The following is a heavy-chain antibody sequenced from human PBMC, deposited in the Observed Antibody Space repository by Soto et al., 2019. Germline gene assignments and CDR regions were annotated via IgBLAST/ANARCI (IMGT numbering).Heavy chain of an antibody. CDR1: GGSISSYY. CDR3: ARHRDIVVVPAVRGWFDP. D-gene: IGHD2-2*01. CDR2: IYYSGST. V-gene: IGHV4-59*08. J-gene: IGHJ5*02. Sequence: QVQLRESGPGLVKPSETLSLTCTVSGGSISSYYWSWIRQPPGKGLEWIGYIYYSGSTNYNPSLKSRVTISVDTSKNQFSLKLSSVTAADTAVYYCARHRDIVVVPAVRGWFDPWGQGTLVTVSS.